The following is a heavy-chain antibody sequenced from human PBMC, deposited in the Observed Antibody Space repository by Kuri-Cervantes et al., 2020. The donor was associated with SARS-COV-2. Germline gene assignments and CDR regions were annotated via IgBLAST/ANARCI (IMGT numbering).Heavy chain of an antibody. CDR3: ATEGGTYPGWFDP. V-gene: IGHV3-30-3*01. D-gene: IGHD1-26*01. J-gene: IGHJ5*02. Sequence: GGSLRLSCAASGLTFSGYAVHWVRQAPGKGLEWVALISFDGSNEYYADPVKGRFNISRDTSKNTLYLQMKSLRPEDTAVYYCATEGGTYPGWFDPWGQGTLVTVSS. CDR1: GLTFSGYA. CDR2: ISFDGSNE.